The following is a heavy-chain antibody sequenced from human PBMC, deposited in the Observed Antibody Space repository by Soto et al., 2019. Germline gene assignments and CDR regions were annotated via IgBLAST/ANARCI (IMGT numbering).Heavy chain of an antibody. Sequence: PSETLSLTCTVSGGSVSSGSYYWSWMRQPPGKGLEWIGYIYYSGSTNYNPSLKSRVTISVDTSKNQFSLKLSSVTAADTAVYYCARNRGVGASGLESDDSGKSTLLTAYS. CDR1: GGSVSSGSYY. CDR3: ARNRGVGASGLESDD. CDR2: IYYSGST. D-gene: IGHD1-26*01. V-gene: IGHV4-61*01. J-gene: IGHJ4*02.